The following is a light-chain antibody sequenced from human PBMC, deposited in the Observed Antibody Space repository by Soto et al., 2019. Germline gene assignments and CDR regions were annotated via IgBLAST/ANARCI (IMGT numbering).Light chain of an antibody. J-gene: IGLJ1*01. Sequence: HSVLTQPRSVSGSPGQSVTISCTGTSSDVGDYNYVSWYQQHPGKAPKLMIYDVSKRPSGVPDRFSGSKSGNTASLTISGLQAEDEADYYCCSYAGSYTPLYVFGTGNKVTVL. CDR3: CSYAGSYTPLYV. CDR1: SSDVGDYNY. V-gene: IGLV2-11*01. CDR2: DVS.